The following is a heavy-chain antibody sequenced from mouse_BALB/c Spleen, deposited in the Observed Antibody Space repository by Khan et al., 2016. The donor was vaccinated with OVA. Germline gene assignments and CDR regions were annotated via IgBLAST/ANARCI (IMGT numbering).Heavy chain of an antibody. Sequence: VQLQQSGPELVKPGASVKISCKTSGYTFTEYTIHWVKQSHGKSLEWIGRFNPNNGGAHYNQKFKGKATLTVDKSSSTAYMELRSLTSEDSAVYYCARRDYYAYYWYFDVWGAGTTVTVSS. V-gene: IGHV1-18*01. D-gene: IGHD1-2*01. CDR3: ARRDYYAYYWYFDV. J-gene: IGHJ1*01. CDR1: GYTFTEYT. CDR2: FNPNNGGA.